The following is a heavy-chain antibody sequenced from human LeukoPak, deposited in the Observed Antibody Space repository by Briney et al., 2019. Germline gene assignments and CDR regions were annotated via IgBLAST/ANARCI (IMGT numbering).Heavy chain of an antibody. CDR3: ARDPYSGSYYPDY. J-gene: IGHJ4*02. Sequence: GGSLRLSCAASGFTVSSYGMHWVRQAPGKGLEWVAVIWYDGSNKYYADSVKGRFTISRDNSKNTLYLQMNSLRAEDTAVYYCARDPYSGSYYPDYWGLGTLVTVSS. CDR1: GFTVSSYG. D-gene: IGHD1-26*01. V-gene: IGHV3-33*01. CDR2: IWYDGSNK.